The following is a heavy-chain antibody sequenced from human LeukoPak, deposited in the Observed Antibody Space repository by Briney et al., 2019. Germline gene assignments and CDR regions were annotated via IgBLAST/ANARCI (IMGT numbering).Heavy chain of an antibody. D-gene: IGHD3-10*01. CDR3: ARDRALYYGSGSYYKPRDYYYYGMDV. Sequence: GGSLRLSCAASGFTVSSNYMSWVRQAPGKGLEWVSVIYSGGSTYYADSVKGRFTISRDNSKNTLYLQMNSLRAEDTAVYYCARDRALYYGSGSYYKPRDYYYYGMDVWGQGTTVTVSS. CDR1: GFTVSSNY. J-gene: IGHJ6*02. V-gene: IGHV3-66*01. CDR2: IYSGGST.